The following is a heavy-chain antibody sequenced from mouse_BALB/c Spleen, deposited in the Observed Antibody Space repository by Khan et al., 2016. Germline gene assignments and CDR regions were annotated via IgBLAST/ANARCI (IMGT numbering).Heavy chain of an antibody. Sequence: EVQLVESGGGLVQPKGSLKLSCAASGFTFNTYGMNWVSQAPGKGLEWVARIRSKSNNYATHYADSVKDRFTISRDDSHTMLYLQMNNFKIEDTVISYCARESGPYAMDYWGQGTSVTVSS. CDR3: ARESGPYAMDY. CDR2: IRSKSNNYAT. V-gene: IGHV10-1*02. J-gene: IGHJ4*01. CDR1: GFTFNTYG.